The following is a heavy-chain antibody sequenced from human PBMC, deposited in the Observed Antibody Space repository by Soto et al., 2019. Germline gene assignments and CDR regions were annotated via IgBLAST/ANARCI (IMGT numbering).Heavy chain of an antibody. CDR1: GGILSTYA. V-gene: IGHV1-69*01. J-gene: IGHJ6*02. Sequence: QVHLVQSGAEVKKPGSSVKVSCKASGGILSTYAINWVRQAPGQGLEWMGGIIPIFGTVNYAQKFQGRVTIIADESTSTAYMGLSSLKSEDTAVYYCARDNSESDGSGYRSGMDVWGQGTAVTVSS. CDR3: ARDNSESDGSGYRSGMDV. D-gene: IGHD3-22*01. CDR2: IIPIFGTV.